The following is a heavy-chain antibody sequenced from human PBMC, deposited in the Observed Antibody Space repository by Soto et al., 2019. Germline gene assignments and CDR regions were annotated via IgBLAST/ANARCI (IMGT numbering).Heavy chain of an antibody. J-gene: IGHJ4*02. CDR1: GLPHSSFA. Sequence: GGSLRLSCTASGLPHSSFAMMWVHQAPGKGLECVSGIYGSGSGIEYADSVKGRFTISRDNSKNTVYLQMTDLRADDTAVYYCAKDAVYNDGLWIMDHWGQGTPVTVSS. CDR2: IYGSGSGI. D-gene: IGHD2-21*01. V-gene: IGHV3-23*05. CDR3: AKDAVYNDGLWIMDH.